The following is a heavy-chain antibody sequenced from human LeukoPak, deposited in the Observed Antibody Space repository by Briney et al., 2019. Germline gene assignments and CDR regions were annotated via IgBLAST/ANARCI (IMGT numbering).Heavy chain of an antibody. V-gene: IGHV4-34*01. CDR1: GGSFSGYY. Sequence: PSETLSLTCAVYGGSFSGYYWSWIRQPPGKGLEWIGEINNSGSTNYNPSLKSRVTISVDTSKNQFSLKLSSVTAADTAVYYCARGQDSRRFDYWGQGTLVTVSS. J-gene: IGHJ4*02. CDR3: ARGQDSRRFDY. D-gene: IGHD6-13*01. CDR2: INNSGST.